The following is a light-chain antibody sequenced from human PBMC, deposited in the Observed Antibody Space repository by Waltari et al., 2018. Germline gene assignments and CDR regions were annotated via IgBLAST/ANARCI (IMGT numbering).Light chain of an antibody. Sequence: LTPSPASLSVSPGDTVILSCRASQSVRTNLVWYQQKAGQAPRTLISGASTRASGVPDRFSGSGAGTDFTLTISRLEPEDLAVYYCHQYGNSAPFTFGPGTKVDIK. J-gene: IGKJ3*01. CDR2: GAS. CDR1: QSVRTN. V-gene: IGKV3-20*01. CDR3: HQYGNSAPFT.